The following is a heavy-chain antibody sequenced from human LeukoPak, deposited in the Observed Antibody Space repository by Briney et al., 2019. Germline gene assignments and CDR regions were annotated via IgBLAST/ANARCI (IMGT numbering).Heavy chain of an antibody. D-gene: IGHD2/OR15-2a*01. CDR1: GFSVSDSY. Sequence: GGSLRLSCVASGFSVSDSYMSWVRQAPGEWLEWVSILYSGGDTYYSASVRGRFTISRDNSKNTLYLQMNTLSAADTAVYFCARGENYYFHTDVWGKGATVTVSS. CDR3: ARGENYYFHTDV. CDR2: LYSGGDT. J-gene: IGHJ6*03. V-gene: IGHV3-66*02.